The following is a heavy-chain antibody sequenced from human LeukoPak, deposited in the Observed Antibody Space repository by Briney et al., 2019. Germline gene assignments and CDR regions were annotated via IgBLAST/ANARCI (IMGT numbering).Heavy chain of an antibody. D-gene: IGHD6-13*01. CDR3: ARLRGYSSSGY. CDR1: GGSFSGYY. Sequence: SETLSLTCAVYGGSFSGYYWSWIRQPPGKGLEWIGEINHSGSTNYNPSLKSRVTISVDTSKNQFSLKLSSVTAADTAVYYCARLRGYSSSGYRGQGTLVTVSS. J-gene: IGHJ4*02. V-gene: IGHV4-34*01. CDR2: INHSGST.